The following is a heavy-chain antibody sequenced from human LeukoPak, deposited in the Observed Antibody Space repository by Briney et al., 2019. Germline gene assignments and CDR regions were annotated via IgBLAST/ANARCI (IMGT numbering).Heavy chain of an antibody. CDR1: GGTFSSYA. CDR3: VSWFRYCSGGSCYNGMDV. V-gene: IGHV1-69*04. D-gene: IGHD2-15*01. Sequence: SVKVSCKASGGTFSSYAISWVRQAPGQGLEWMGRIIPIFSIANYAQKFQGRVTITADKSTSTAYMELSSLRSEDTAVYYCVSWFRYCSGGSCYNGMDVGGQGTTVTVSS. CDR2: IIPIFSIA. J-gene: IGHJ6*02.